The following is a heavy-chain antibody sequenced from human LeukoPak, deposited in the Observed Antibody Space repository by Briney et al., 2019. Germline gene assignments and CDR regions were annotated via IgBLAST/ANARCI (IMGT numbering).Heavy chain of an antibody. CDR3: ARVRTTVTYYFDY. J-gene: IGHJ4*02. CDR2: IYSGCST. D-gene: IGHD4-17*01. CDR1: GFTDRSYY. V-gene: IGHV3-53*01. Sequence: PGGSLILYCASSGFTDRSYYMSWLRQAPGKGLEWVSVIYSGCSTYYADSVKGRFTISRDNSKNTLYLQMNSLRAEDTAVYYCARVRTTVTYYFDYWGQGTLVTVSS.